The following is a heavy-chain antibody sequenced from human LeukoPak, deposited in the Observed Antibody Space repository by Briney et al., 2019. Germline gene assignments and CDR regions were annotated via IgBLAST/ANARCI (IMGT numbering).Heavy chain of an antibody. CDR1: GGSISSSNW. V-gene: IGHV4-4*02. CDR3: AGEPAYGSGSYYNLLDY. CDR2: IYHSGGT. Sequence: PSETLSLTCAVSGGSISSSNWWSWVRQPPGKGLEWIGEIYHSGGTNYNPSLKSRVTISVDKSKNRFSLKLSSVTAADTAVYYCAGEPAYGSGSYYNLLDYWGQGTLVTVPS. D-gene: IGHD3-10*01. J-gene: IGHJ4*02.